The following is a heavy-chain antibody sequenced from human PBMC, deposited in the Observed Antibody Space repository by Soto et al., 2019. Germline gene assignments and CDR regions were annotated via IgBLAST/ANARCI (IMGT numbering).Heavy chain of an antibody. Sequence: TLSLTCTVSGGSLTKYYWSWIRQPAGKGLEWIGRVSTSGNVVSKASLRSRLTMSVDTSKNQFSLRLTSVTAADTAVYYCARDNNDFWSLYPLAFDYWGQGALVTVSS. CDR1: GGSLTKYY. CDR2: VSTSGNV. CDR3: ARDNNDFWSLYPLAFDY. D-gene: IGHD3-3*01. J-gene: IGHJ4*02. V-gene: IGHV4-4*07.